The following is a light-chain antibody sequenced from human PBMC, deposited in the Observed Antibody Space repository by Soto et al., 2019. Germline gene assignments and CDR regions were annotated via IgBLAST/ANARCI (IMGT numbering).Light chain of an antibody. CDR3: TSYAAGKNVV. Sequence: QSALTQPPSAYGSPGQSVTISCTGTSSDVGNYNYVSWYQQYPGKAPKLMIYEVNKRPSGVPDRFSGSKSGNTASLTVSGLQAEDEADYYCTSYAAGKNVVFGGGNKLTVL. V-gene: IGLV2-8*01. CDR1: SSDVGNYNY. J-gene: IGLJ2*01. CDR2: EVN.